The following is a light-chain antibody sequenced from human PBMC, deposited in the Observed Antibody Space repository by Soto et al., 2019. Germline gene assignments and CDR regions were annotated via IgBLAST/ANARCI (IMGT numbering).Light chain of an antibody. V-gene: IGKV3-20*01. CDR2: GAS. J-gene: IGKJ3*01. CDR3: QQYDNSPFA. CDR1: QSVSTTY. Sequence: EIVLTQSPGTLSLSPGERATLSCRASQSVSTTYLAWYQQKPGQAPRLLIYGASSRATGVPDRFSGSGSGTDFTLTICRLEPEDFAVYYWQQYDNSPFAFGPGTHVDIK.